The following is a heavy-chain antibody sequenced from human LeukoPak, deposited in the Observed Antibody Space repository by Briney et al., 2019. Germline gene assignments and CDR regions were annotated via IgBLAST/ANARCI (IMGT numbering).Heavy chain of an antibody. CDR2: TRNKANDYTT. V-gene: IGHV3-72*01. J-gene: IGHJ4*02. D-gene: IGHD1-26*01. CDR1: GFTFTDHY. CDR3: ARERSSGSYYLGSFDS. Sequence: PGGSLRLSCAASGFTFTDHYMDWVRQAPGKGLEWVGRTRNKANDYTTEYAASVKGRFTISRDDSRTSLYQQMSSLKTEDTAVYFCARERSSGSYYLGSFDSWGQGTLVTVSS.